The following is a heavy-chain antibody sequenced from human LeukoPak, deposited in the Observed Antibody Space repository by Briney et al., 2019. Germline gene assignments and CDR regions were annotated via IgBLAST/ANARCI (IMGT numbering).Heavy chain of an antibody. D-gene: IGHD6-6*01. Sequence: GGSLRLSCAASGFTVSSNYMSWVRQAPGKGLEWVSVIYSGGSTYYADSVKGRFTISRDNSKNTLYLQMNSLRAEDTAVYYCARVRGSSSSIFYYYYYMDVWGKGTTVTVSS. CDR3: ARVRGSSSSIFYYYYYMDV. CDR1: GFTVSSNY. CDR2: IYSGGST. V-gene: IGHV3-66*02. J-gene: IGHJ6*03.